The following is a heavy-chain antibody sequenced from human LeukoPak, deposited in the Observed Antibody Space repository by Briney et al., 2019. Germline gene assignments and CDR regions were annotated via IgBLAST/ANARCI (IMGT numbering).Heavy chain of an antibody. CDR1: GFTFSSYG. CDR2: ISYDGSNK. D-gene: IGHD5-18*01. V-gene: IGHV3-30*12. CDR3: ARVYTYGSPTSYLDY. J-gene: IGHJ4*02. Sequence: GGSLRLSCAASGFTFSSYGMHWVRQAPGKGLEWVAVISYDGSNKYYADSVKGRFTISRDNSKNTLYLQMNSLRAEDTAVYYCARVYTYGSPTSYLDYRGQGTVVTISS.